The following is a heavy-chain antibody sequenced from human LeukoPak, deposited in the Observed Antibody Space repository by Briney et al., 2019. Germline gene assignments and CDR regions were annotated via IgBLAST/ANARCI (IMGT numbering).Heavy chain of an antibody. D-gene: IGHD3-10*01. CDR2: ITAYNGNT. CDR3: AREKPWGYGSGSDGMDV. CDR1: GYTFTNYG. V-gene: IGHV1-18*04. Sequence: ASVNVSCKASGYTFTNYGITWVRQAPGQGLEWIGWITAYNGNTNYAQKFQGRVTMTTDTSTSTAYMELRSLRSDDTAVYYCAREKPWGYGSGSDGMDVWGKGTTVTVSS. J-gene: IGHJ6*04.